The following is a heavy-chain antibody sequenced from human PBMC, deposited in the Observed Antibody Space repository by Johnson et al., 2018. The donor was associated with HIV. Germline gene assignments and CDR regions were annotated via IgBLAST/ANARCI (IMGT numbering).Heavy chain of an antibody. J-gene: IGHJ3*02. CDR3: ARVAYYDSSGYLGVYAFDI. Sequence: VQLVESGGGLVQPGGSLRLSCAASGFTFSIYWMSWVRQAPGKGLEWVANIKQDGSEKYYVDSVKGRFTISRDNAKNSLYLQMNSLRAEDTAVYYCARVAYYDSSGYLGVYAFDIWGQGTMVTVSS. CDR1: GFTFSIYW. V-gene: IGHV3-7*01. CDR2: IKQDGSEK. D-gene: IGHD3-22*01.